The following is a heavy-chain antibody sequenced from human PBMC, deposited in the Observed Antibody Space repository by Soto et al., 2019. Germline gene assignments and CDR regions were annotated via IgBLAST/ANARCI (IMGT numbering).Heavy chain of an antibody. CDR2: IYYSGST. CDR3: ARHRYSYGVYYFDY. D-gene: IGHD5-18*01. V-gene: IGHV4-59*08. Sequence: SQNLPLTYIVSAGFISNYYWSWIRQPPGKGLEWIGYIYYSGSTNYNPSLTSRVTISVDTSKNQFSLKLSSVTAADTAVYYCARHRYSYGVYYFDYWGQGTLVTVS. J-gene: IGHJ4*02. CDR1: AGFISNYY.